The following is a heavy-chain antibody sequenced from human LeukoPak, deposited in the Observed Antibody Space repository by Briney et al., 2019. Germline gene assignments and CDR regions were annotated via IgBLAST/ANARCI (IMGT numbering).Heavy chain of an antibody. CDR1: GGSMSSGTYY. CDR3: ASFCASTTCYNDGTNFAF. CDR2: IFSSGNN. Sequence: PSETLSLTCTVSGGSMSSGTYYWSWIRQPAGKGLEYIGRIFSSGNNNYNPSLKSRITMSTDTSKNQFSLNLSSVAAADSAVYYCASFCASTTCYNDGTNFAFWGQGTLVTVSS. V-gene: IGHV4-61*02. J-gene: IGHJ4*02. D-gene: IGHD2-2*01.